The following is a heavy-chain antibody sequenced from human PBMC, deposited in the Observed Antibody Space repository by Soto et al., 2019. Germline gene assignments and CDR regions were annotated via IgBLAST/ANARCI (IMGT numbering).Heavy chain of an antibody. J-gene: IGHJ4*02. CDR3: ARLPVTAVTSIDY. CDR2: INSDGNIK. Sequence: EVQLVESGGCIVQPGGSLRLSCAASGFTFSNYWMHWVRQAPGKGLVWVSRINSDGNIKDYADSVKGRFTISRDNARNRLYLQVNSLTDEDTAVYYCARLPVTAVTSIDYWGQGTLVSVSS. V-gene: IGHV3-74*01. D-gene: IGHD2-21*02. CDR1: GFTFSNYW.